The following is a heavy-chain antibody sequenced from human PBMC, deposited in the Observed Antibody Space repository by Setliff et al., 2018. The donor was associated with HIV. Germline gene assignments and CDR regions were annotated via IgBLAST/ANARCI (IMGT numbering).Heavy chain of an antibody. CDR2: ISSSSRSK. CDR3: ARAAAGNTGPFDL. J-gene: IGHJ4*02. CDR1: GFTFSDHY. D-gene: IGHD4-17*01. V-gene: IGHV3-11*05. Sequence: PGGSLRLSCAASGFTFSDHYMNWVRQAPGKGLEWVSSISSSSRSKYYADPVKGRFTISRDNAKTSLYLQMNSLRAADTAVYYCARAAAGNTGPFDLWGQGSPVTVSS.